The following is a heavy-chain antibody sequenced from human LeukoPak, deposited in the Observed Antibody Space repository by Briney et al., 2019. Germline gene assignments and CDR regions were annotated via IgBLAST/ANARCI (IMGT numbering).Heavy chain of an antibody. CDR2: INHSGST. V-gene: IGHV4-34*01. J-gene: IGHJ3*02. CDR3: ARGETEHSYYDFWSGHPLAFDI. D-gene: IGHD3-3*01. Sequence: SETLSLTCAVYGGSFSGYYWSWIRQPPGKGLEWIGEINHSGSTNYNPSLKSRVTISVDTSKNQFSLKLSSVTAADTAVYYCARGETEHSYYDFWSGHPLAFDIWGQGTMVTVSS. CDR1: GGSFSGYY.